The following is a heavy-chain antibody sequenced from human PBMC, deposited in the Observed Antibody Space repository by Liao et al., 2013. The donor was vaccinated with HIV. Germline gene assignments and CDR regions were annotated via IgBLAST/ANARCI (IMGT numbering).Heavy chain of an antibody. Sequence: QLQLQESGPGLVKPSETLSLTCTVSGGSISSSSYYWGWIRQPPGKGLEWIGSIYYGGSTYYNPSLKSRVTISVDTSKNQFSLKLSSVTAADTAVYYCARAYDFWSGSGYFDLWGRGTLVTVSS. CDR1: GGSISSSSYY. V-gene: IGHV4-39*07. J-gene: IGHJ2*01. D-gene: IGHD3-3*01. CDR2: IYYGGST. CDR3: ARAYDFWSGSGYFDL.